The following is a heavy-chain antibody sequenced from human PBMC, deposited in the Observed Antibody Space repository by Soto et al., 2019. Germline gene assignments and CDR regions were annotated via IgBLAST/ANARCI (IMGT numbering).Heavy chain of an antibody. CDR1: GFTFSVYT. D-gene: IGHD3-9*01. CDR3: ARYLQ. CDR2: ISSDGSNK. V-gene: IGHV3-30-3*01. J-gene: IGHJ4*01. Sequence: QMQLVESGGGVVQPGRSLRLSCAASGFTFSVYTMHWVRQAPGKGLEWVALISSDGSNKFYADSVKGRFTISRDNSKNTLYLQMNSLRAEDTAVYYCARYLQWGHGTLVTVSS.